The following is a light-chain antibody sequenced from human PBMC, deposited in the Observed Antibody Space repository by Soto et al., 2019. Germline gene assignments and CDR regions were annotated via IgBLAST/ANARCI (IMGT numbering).Light chain of an antibody. CDR3: QQYGTSQWT. Sequence: DIQMTQSPSTLSASVGDRVTITCRASQSISSWLAWYQQKPGKAPKVLIFDASSLKTGVPSRFSGSGSGTDFALTSSRLEPEDSAVFYCQQYGTSQWTLGQGTKVDIK. J-gene: IGKJ1*01. CDR2: DAS. CDR1: QSISSW. V-gene: IGKV1-5*01.